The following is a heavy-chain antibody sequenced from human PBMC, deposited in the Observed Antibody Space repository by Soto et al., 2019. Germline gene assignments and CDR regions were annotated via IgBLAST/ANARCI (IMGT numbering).Heavy chain of an antibody. D-gene: IGHD6-19*01. J-gene: IGHJ5*02. V-gene: IGHV1-18*01. Sequence: ASVKVSCKASGYTFTSYGISWVRQAPGQGLEWMGWISAYNGNTNYAQKLQGRVTMTTDTSTSTAYMELRSLRSDDTAVYYCARDHVAVAGYNWFDPWGQGTRVTVAS. CDR3: ARDHVAVAGYNWFDP. CDR2: ISAYNGNT. CDR1: GYTFTSYG.